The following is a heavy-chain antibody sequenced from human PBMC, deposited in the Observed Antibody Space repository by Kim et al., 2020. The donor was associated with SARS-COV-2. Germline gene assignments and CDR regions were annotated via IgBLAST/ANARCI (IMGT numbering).Heavy chain of an antibody. CDR1: GFTFSRYA. D-gene: IGHD6-19*01. CDR3: AKDHHSSGWPTFDY. V-gene: IGHV3-23*01. CDR2: VNNGGNA. Sequence: AGSLRLSCAASGFTFSRYAMSWVRQAPGKEPEWIASVNNGGNAYYAGSVQGRFTVSRDNSANTLTLHMNNLRAEDTALYYCAKDHHSSGWPTFDYWGQGT. J-gene: IGHJ4*02.